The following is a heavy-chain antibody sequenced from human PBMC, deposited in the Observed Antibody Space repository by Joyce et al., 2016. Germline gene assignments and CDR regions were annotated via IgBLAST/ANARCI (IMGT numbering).Heavy chain of an antibody. CDR3: ARAPLDYGSARYSSYYHYGMDV. CDR2: ILHNVST. D-gene: IGHD3-10*01. Sequence: QLQESGSGLVKPSQTLTLTCLVSSGSITSNGYSWTWIRQPPGGGLEWVGYILHNVSTYYNPSLRGRVTISIDMSKSEFSLKVTSVTVADTAVYYCARAPLDYGSARYSSYYHYGMDVWGQGTTVIVSS. J-gene: IGHJ6*02. V-gene: IGHV4-30-2*01. CDR1: SGSITSNGYS.